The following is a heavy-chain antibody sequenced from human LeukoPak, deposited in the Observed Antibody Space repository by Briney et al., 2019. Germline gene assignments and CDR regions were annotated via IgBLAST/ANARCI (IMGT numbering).Heavy chain of an antibody. J-gene: IGHJ4*02. V-gene: IGHV1-18*01. Sequence: ASVKVSCKASGYTFTSYGISWVRQAPGQGLEWMGWISAYNGNTNYAQKLQGRVTMTTDTSTSTAYMELRSLRSDDTAVYYCARAGNIVLMGGDYFDYWGQGTLVTVSS. CDR3: ARAGNIVLMGGDYFDY. CDR2: ISAYNGNT. D-gene: IGHD2-8*01. CDR1: GYTFTSYG.